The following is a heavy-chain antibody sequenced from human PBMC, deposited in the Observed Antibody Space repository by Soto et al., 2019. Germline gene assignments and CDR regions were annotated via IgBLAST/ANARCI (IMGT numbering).Heavy chain of an antibody. CDR2: IKQDGSEK. J-gene: IGHJ4*02. Sequence: EVQLVESGGGLVQPGGSLRLSCAASGFIFSNYWMTWVRQAPGKGLEWVANIKQDGSEKYYVDSVKGRFTISRDNAKNSLNLQMDSLRAEDTALYYCARVYSSSSGRAIDYWGQGTLVTVSS. CDR3: ARVYSSSSGRAIDY. CDR1: GFIFSNYW. D-gene: IGHD6-6*01. V-gene: IGHV3-7*01.